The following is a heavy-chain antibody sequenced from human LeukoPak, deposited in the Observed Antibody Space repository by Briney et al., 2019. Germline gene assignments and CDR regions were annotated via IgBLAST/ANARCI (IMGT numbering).Heavy chain of an antibody. D-gene: IGHD3-10*01. CDR2: ISYDGSNK. CDR1: GFTFSSYA. CDR3: ARDQRRDYYGSGYSNFDY. V-gene: IGHV3-30*04. Sequence: PGGSLRLSCAASGFTFSSYAMHWVRQAPGKGLEWVAVISYDGSNKYYADSVKGRFTISRDNSKNTLYLQMNSLRAEDTAVYYCARDQRRDYYGSGYSNFDYWGQGTLVTVSS. J-gene: IGHJ4*02.